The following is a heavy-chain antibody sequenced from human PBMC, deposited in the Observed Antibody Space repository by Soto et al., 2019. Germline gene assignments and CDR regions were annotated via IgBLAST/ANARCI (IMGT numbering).Heavy chain of an antibody. CDR2: IIPMFDTT. V-gene: IGHV1-69*06. CDR3: ARGVVTETTLGYFDF. CDR1: GGSFSSDA. D-gene: IGHD2-21*02. Sequence: QVHLVQSGPEVREPGSSVKVSCKASGGSFSSDAITWVRQAPGQGLEWIGEIIPMFDTTNYAPEFQGRVTITADTATTTVYMEVNRLTPDDTAVYYCARGVVTETTLGYFDFWGQGALVTVSS. J-gene: IGHJ4*02.